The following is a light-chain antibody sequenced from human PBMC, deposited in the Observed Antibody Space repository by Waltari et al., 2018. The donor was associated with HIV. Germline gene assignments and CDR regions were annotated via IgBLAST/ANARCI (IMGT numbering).Light chain of an antibody. Sequence: QSVLTQPPSASGTPGQRVTISCSGSSSNIGSNTVNWYQQLPGTAPKLLIYSNKQRPSGVPDRFSGSSSGTSASLAISGLQSEDEADYYCAAWDGSLNGHVVFGGGTKLTVL. CDR2: SNK. V-gene: IGLV1-44*01. CDR3: AAWDGSLNGHVV. CDR1: SSNIGSNT. J-gene: IGLJ2*01.